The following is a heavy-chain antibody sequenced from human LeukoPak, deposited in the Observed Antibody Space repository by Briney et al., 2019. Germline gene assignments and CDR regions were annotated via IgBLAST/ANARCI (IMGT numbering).Heavy chain of an antibody. D-gene: IGHD6-13*01. V-gene: IGHV1-18*01. J-gene: IGHJ6*03. CDR2: ISAYNGNT. CDR1: GYTFTSYG. CDR3: ARFVSSSWFLANYMDV. Sequence: WASVKVSCKASGYTFTSYGISWVRQAPGQGLEWMGWISAYNGNTNYAQKLQGRVTMTTDTSTSTAYMELRSLRSDDTAVYYCARFVSSSWFLANYMDVWGKGTTVTVSS.